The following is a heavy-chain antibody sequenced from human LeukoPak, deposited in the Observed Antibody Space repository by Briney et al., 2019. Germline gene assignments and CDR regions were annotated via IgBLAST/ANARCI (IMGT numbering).Heavy chain of an antibody. CDR3: AKDFQPYCSGGSCYPFDY. CDR2: IYSGGST. Sequence: GGSLRLSCAASEFSVGSNYMTWVRQAPGKGLEWVSLIYSGGSTYYADSVKGRFTISRDNSKNSLYLQMNSLRTEDTALYYCAKDFQPYCSGGSCYPFDYWGQGTLVTVSS. D-gene: IGHD2-15*01. CDR1: EFSVGSNY. V-gene: IGHV3-53*05. J-gene: IGHJ4*02.